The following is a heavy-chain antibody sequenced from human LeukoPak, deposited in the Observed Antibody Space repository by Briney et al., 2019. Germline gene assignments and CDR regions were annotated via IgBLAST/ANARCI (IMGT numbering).Heavy chain of an antibody. D-gene: IGHD5-12*01. V-gene: IGHV6-1*01. CDR2: TYYRSKWYD. CDR1: GDSVSSNSAA. Sequence: SQTLSLTCAISGDSVSSNSAAWNWIRQSPSRGLEWLGRTYYRSKWYDDFAVSVKSRITINPDTSRNQFSLRLNSVTPEDTAVCYCARGVDIVATIEGGGNWFDPWGQGTLVTVSS. CDR3: ARGVDIVATIEGGGNWFDP. J-gene: IGHJ5*02.